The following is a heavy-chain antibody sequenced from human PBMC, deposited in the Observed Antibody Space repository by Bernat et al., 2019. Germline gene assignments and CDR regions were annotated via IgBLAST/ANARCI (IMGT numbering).Heavy chain of an antibody. CDR2: ISSSSGTI. J-gene: IGHJ2*01. CDR3: ARMDYGDYVRYFDL. D-gene: IGHD4-17*01. V-gene: IGHV3-48*02. CDR1: GFTFSTYS. Sequence: EVQLVESGGGLVQPGGSLRLSCAASGFTFSTYSMNWVRQAPGKGLEWVSYISSSSGTIYYADSVKGRFTISRDNGKNSLYLQMNSLRDEDTAVYYCARMDYGDYVRYFDLWGRGTLVTVSS.